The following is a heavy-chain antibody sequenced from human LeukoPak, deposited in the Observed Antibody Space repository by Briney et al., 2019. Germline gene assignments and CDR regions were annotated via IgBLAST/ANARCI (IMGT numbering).Heavy chain of an antibody. Sequence: SETLSLTCTVSGGSISSYYWSWIRQPPGKGLEWIGYIYYSGSTNYNPSLKSRVTMSVDTSKNQFTLKLSSVTAADTAVYYCARDSGVRGVIITYYYGMDVWGQGTTVTVSS. CDR2: IYYSGST. D-gene: IGHD3-10*02. J-gene: IGHJ6*02. CDR1: GGSISSYY. V-gene: IGHV4-59*12. CDR3: ARDSGVRGVIITYYYGMDV.